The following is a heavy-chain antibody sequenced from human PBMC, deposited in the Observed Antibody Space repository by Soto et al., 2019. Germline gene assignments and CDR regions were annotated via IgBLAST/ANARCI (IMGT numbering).Heavy chain of an antibody. CDR3: ARDQLYYNDISGRPLNAFDV. D-gene: IGHD3-22*01. CDR1: GGTFSSYT. V-gene: IGHV1-69*04. CDR2: IIPILGIA. J-gene: IGHJ3*01. Sequence: SVKVSCKASGGTFSSYTISWVRQAPGQGHEWMGRIIPILGIANYAQKFQGRVTITADKSTSTAYMELSSLRAEDTAVYYCARDQLYYNDISGRPLNAFDVWGQGTMVTVSS.